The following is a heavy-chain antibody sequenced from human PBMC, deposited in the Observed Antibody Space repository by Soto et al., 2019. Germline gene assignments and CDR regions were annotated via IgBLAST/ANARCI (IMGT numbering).Heavy chain of an antibody. J-gene: IGHJ3*01. Sequence: DVQLVESGGGSVRPGGSLSLSCAATGFTFSYYWMHWVRQAPGKGLVWVSRIHSDGSSTTDADSVKGRFTISRDNAKNTLYLQMNSLRAEDTAVYYCARGQWGAFDLWGQGTIVTVAS. CDR1: GFTFSYYW. D-gene: IGHD1-26*01. CDR3: ARGQWGAFDL. CDR2: IHSDGSST. V-gene: IGHV3-74*01.